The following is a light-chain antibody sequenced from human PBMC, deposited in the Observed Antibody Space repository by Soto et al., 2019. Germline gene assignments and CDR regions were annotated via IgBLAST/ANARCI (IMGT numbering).Light chain of an antibody. Sequence: DIVMTQSPLSLPVTPGEPASISCRSSQSLLHSNGYNYLDWYLQKPGQSPQLLIYLGSNRASGVPDRVGGSGSGTDFTLKISRVEAEDVGVYYCMQSLQTPWTFGQGTKVEIK. CDR2: LGS. V-gene: IGKV2-28*01. CDR3: MQSLQTPWT. J-gene: IGKJ1*01. CDR1: QSLLHSNGYNY.